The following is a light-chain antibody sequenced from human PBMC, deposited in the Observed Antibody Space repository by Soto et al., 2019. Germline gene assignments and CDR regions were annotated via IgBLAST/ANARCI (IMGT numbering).Light chain of an antibody. CDR3: QSYDTSLSGVI. CDR1: SSNIGAGYD. CDR2: ADN. Sequence: QSVLTQTPSVSGAPGQKITMSCTGSSSNIGAGYDVHWYQQLPGADPRLLIYADNNRPSGVPDRFSASNSGTSASLAITGLQGEDEAVYYCQSYDTSLSGVIFGAGTKLTVL. V-gene: IGLV1-40*01. J-gene: IGLJ2*01.